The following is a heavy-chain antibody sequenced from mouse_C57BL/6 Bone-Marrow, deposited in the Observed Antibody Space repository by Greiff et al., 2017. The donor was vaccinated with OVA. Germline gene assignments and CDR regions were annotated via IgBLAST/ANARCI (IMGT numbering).Heavy chain of an antibody. CDR1: GYSFTGYY. D-gene: IGHD1-1*01. CDR3: ARGRSLFFDV. V-gene: IGHV1-42*01. Sequence: VHVKQSGPELVKPGASVKISCKASGYSFTGYYMNWVKQSPEKSLEWIGDINPSTGGTTYNQKFKAKATLTVDKSSSTAYMQLKSLTSEDSAVYYCARGRSLFFDVWGTGTTVTVSS. CDR2: INPSTGGT. J-gene: IGHJ1*03.